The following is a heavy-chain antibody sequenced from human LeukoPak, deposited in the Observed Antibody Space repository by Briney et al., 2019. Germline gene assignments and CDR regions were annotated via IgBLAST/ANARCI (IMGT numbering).Heavy chain of an antibody. D-gene: IGHD6-13*01. V-gene: IGHV4-34*01. J-gene: IGHJ6*03. CDR1: GGSFSGYY. Sequence: PSETLSLTCAVYGGSFSGYYWSWIRQPPGKGLEWIGEINHSGSTNYNPSLKSRVTISVDTSKNQFSLKLSSVTAADTAVYYCARRGGYSSSWYFGSPYYMDVWGKGTTVTVSS. CDR2: INHSGST. CDR3: ARRGGYSSSWYFGSPYYMDV.